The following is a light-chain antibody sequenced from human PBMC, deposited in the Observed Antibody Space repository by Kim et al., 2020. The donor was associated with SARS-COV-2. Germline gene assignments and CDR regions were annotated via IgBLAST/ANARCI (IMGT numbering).Light chain of an antibody. V-gene: IGKV1-5*03. Sequence: PASVGDRVTNTCRASQSISTWLAWYQQKPGNAPKLLIYQASNLESGVPSRFSGSGSGTEFTLTISSLQPDDFATYYCQQYNSYWTFGHGTKVDIK. CDR3: QQYNSYWT. CDR2: QAS. J-gene: IGKJ1*01. CDR1: QSISTW.